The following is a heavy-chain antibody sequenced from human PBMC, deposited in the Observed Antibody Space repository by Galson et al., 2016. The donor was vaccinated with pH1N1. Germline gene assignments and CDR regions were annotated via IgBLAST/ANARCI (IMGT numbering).Heavy chain of an antibody. D-gene: IGHD3-22*01. CDR3: ARGGFYYDSSGPSYVMDV. V-gene: IGHV6-1*01. CDR2: TYYRSKWYN. J-gene: IGHJ6*02. Sequence: CAISGDSVSSNSAAWNWIRQSPSRGLEWLGRTYYRSKWYNDYAVSVKSRITINPDTSKNQFSLQLNSVTPEDTAVYYCARGGFYYDSSGPSYVMDVWGQGTTVTVSS. CDR1: GDSVSSNSAA.